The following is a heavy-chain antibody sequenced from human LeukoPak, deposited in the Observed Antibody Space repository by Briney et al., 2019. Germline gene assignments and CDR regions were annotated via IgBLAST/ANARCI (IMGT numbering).Heavy chain of an antibody. D-gene: IGHD1-26*01. CDR3: ARDWELRL. CDR1: GFTFTRYW. V-gene: IGHV3-7*05. J-gene: IGHJ1*01. CDR2: IKEDGSER. Sequence: GGSLRLSCAASGFTFTRYWMSWVRQAPGKGLEWVASIKEDGSERHYVDSVKGRFTISRDNSKSTLYLQMNSLRVEDTAVYYCARDWELRLWGQGTLVTVSS.